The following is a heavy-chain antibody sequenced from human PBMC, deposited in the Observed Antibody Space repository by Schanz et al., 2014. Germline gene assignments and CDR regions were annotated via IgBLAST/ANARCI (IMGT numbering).Heavy chain of an antibody. Sequence: QVQLVQSGAEVKGPGASVKVSCKASGYTFSSYGISWVRQAPGQGLEWMGWITAYNGDTNYAQKLQGRVTMTTDTATSTSYMELTSLRFDDTAVYYCARDCSAYVGNYFDYWGQGTLVTVSS. CDR1: GYTFSSYG. CDR3: ARDCSAYVGNYFDY. V-gene: IGHV1-18*01. J-gene: IGHJ4*02. CDR2: ITAYNGDT. D-gene: IGHD6-19*01.